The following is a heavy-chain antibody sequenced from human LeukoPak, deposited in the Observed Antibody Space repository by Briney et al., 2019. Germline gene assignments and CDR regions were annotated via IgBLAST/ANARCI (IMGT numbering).Heavy chain of an antibody. D-gene: IGHD1-26*01. Sequence: GGSLRLSCTASGFTFSSYEVNWVRQAPGKGLEWVSYISSSGGTIHYADSVKGRFTISRDNAKNSLSLQMNSLRAEDTAVYYCARSGLEWELSWGQGTLVTVSS. CDR2: ISSSGGTI. J-gene: IGHJ5*02. CDR3: ARSGLEWELS. CDR1: GFTFSSYE. V-gene: IGHV3-48*03.